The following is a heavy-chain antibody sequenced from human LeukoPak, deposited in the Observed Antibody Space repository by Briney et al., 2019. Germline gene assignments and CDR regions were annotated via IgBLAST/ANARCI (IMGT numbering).Heavy chain of an antibody. CDR2: IYHSGST. CDR3: AKGYCSGGSCNNWFDP. J-gene: IGHJ5*02. D-gene: IGHD2-15*01. V-gene: IGHV4-4*02. CDR1: GRSISSSNW. Sequence: SGTLSLTCALSGRSISSSNWWSWVRQPPGKGLEWIGEIYHSGSTNYNPSLKSRVTISVDKSKNQFSLKLSSVTAADTAVYYCAKGYCSGGSCNNWFDPWGQGTLVTVSS.